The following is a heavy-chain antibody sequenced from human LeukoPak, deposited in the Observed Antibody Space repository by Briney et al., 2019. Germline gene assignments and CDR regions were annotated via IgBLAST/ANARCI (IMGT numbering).Heavy chain of an antibody. Sequence: PGGSLRLSCAASGFIFSTYGMSWVRQAPGKGLEWVSAIGGSGGSTYYADSVKGRFTISRDNSKNTLYLQMNSLRAEDTAVYYCAKDLSYDFWSGYSLDYWGQGTLVTVSS. V-gene: IGHV3-23*01. CDR1: GFIFSTYG. CDR3: AKDLSYDFWSGYSLDY. J-gene: IGHJ4*02. D-gene: IGHD3-3*01. CDR2: IGGSGGST.